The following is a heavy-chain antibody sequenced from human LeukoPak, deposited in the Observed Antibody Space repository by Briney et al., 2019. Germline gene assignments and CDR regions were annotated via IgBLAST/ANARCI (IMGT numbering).Heavy chain of an antibody. CDR1: GYTFTDYY. Sequence: ASVKVSCKASGYTFTDYYIHWVRQAPGQGLEWMGWINPNSGGTNYAQKFQGRATMTRDTSITTVYMELSRLRSDDTAVYYCTRGPNYYGSGRSWFDPWGQGTLVTVSS. J-gene: IGHJ5*02. D-gene: IGHD3-10*01. V-gene: IGHV1-2*02. CDR3: TRGPNYYGSGRSWFDP. CDR2: INPNSGGT.